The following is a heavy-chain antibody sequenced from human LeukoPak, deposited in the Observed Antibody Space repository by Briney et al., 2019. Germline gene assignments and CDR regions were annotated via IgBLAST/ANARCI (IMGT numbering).Heavy chain of an antibody. CDR3: ARGPVYCSSTSCYTGFDY. J-gene: IGHJ4*02. CDR1: GYTFTSYD. Sequence: GASVKVSCKASGYTFTSYDINWVRQATGQGLEWMGWMNPNSGNTGYAQKFQGRVTMTRNTSISTAYMELSSLRSEDTAMYYCARGPVYCSSTSCYTGFDYWGQGTLVTVSS. V-gene: IGHV1-8*01. CDR2: MNPNSGNT. D-gene: IGHD2-2*02.